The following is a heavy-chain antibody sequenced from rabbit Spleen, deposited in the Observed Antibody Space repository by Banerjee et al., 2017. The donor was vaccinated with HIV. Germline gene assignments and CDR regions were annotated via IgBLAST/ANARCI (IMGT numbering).Heavy chain of an antibody. CDR2: INTASGKP. Sequence: QEQLVESGGGLVKPEGSLKLSCTASGFSFGDSDVMCWVRQAPGKGLEWIACINTASGKPAYATWAKGRFTISKTSSTTVTLQMTSLTAADTAIYFCARDLVGVIGWNFNLWGQGTLVTVS. CDR3: ARDLVGVIGWNFNL. CDR1: GFSFGDSDV. V-gene: IGHV1S45*01. J-gene: IGHJ4*01. D-gene: IGHD1-1*01.